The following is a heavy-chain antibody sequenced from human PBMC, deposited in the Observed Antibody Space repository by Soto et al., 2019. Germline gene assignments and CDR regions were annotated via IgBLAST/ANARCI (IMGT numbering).Heavy chain of an antibody. V-gene: IGHV3-23*01. CDR3: AKRVDYSSSTHYLDY. J-gene: IGHJ4*02. Sequence: GGSLRLSCAASGFTFNRYGMNWVRQAPGKGLEWVSSISDGGGDTYYADSVKGRFTISRDNSKNTLYLQMNSLRAEDTAVYYCAKRVDYSSSTHYLDYWGQGALVTVSS. CDR2: ISDGGGDT. CDR1: GFTFNRYG. D-gene: IGHD6-6*01.